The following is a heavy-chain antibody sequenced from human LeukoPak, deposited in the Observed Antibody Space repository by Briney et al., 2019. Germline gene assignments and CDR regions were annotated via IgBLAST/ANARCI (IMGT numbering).Heavy chain of an antibody. V-gene: IGHV4-61*02. D-gene: IGHD1-26*01. CDR3: AGEVGGSWFDP. Sequence: SEILSLTCTVSGGSISSGSHYWSWIRQPAGKGLEWIGRIYTSGSTNYNPSLKSRVTISLDTSENQFSLKLSSVTAADTAVYYCAGEVGGSWFDPWGQGTLVTVSS. CDR2: IYTSGST. J-gene: IGHJ5*02. CDR1: GGSISSGSHY.